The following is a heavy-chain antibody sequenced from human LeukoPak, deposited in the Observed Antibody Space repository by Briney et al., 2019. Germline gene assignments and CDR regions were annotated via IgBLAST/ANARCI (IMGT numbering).Heavy chain of an antibody. D-gene: IGHD4-17*01. CDR3: AREFQGTTVSTTNGDYYFDY. CDR1: SGSISTSNYY. CDR2: IFYTGST. J-gene: IGHJ4*02. V-gene: IGHV4-39*07. Sequence: SETLSLTCTVSSGSISTSNYYWGWVRQPPGKALEWIRNIFYTGSTYYSPSLKSRVTISVDTSKNQFSLKLSSVTAADTAVYYCAREFQGTTVSTTNGDYYFDYWGQGTLVTVSS.